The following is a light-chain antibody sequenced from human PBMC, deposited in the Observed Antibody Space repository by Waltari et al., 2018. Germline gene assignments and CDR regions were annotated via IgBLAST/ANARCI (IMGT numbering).Light chain of an antibody. CDR2: AAS. Sequence: EIVMTQSPATLSVSPGERATLSCRASQGVNSRLAWYQQKPGQAPRLLIYAASTRATGIPARFSGSGAGTEFTRTISSLQSEDFAVYYCQHYNNWPPDTFGQGTKLGIK. J-gene: IGKJ2*01. CDR1: QGVNSR. CDR3: QHYNNWPPDT. V-gene: IGKV3-15*01.